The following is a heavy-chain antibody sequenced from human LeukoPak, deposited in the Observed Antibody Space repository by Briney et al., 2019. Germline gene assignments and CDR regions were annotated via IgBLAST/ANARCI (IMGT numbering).Heavy chain of an antibody. CDR3: ARGLLAHAFDY. CDR1: GGSISSGGYY. J-gene: IGHJ4*02. CDR2: IYYSGST. V-gene: IGHV4-61*08. Sequence: SETLSLTCTVSGGSISSGGYYWSWIRQHPGKGLEWIGYIYYSGSTNYNPSLKSRVTISVDTSKNQFSLKLSSVTAADMAVYYCARGLLAHAFDYWGQGTLVTVSS. D-gene: IGHD2-15*01.